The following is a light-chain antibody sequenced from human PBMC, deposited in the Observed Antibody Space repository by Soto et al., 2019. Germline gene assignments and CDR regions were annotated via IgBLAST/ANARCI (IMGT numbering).Light chain of an antibody. J-gene: IGKJ2*01. Sequence: EIVLTQSPGTLSLSPGERATLSCRASQTVTTNYLAWYQQKPGQAPRLLIYGASSRATGIPDRFSGSGSGTDFTITINRLEPEDFAVYYCQQYTSSLYTFGQGTKLEIK. CDR2: GAS. CDR3: QQYTSSLYT. V-gene: IGKV3-20*01. CDR1: QTVTTNY.